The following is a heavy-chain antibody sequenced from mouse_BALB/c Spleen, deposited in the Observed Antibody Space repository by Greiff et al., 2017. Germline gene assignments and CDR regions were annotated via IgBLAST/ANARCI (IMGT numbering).Heavy chain of an antibody. CDR1: GFTFSDYY. J-gene: IGHJ4*01. D-gene: IGHD2-1*01. Sequence: EVNVVESGGGLVKPGGSLKLSCAASGFTFSDYYMYWVRQTPEKRLEWVATISDGGSYTYYPDSVKGRFTISRDNTKNNLYLQMSSLKSEDTAMYYGAKDRDYYGNCGAMDYWGQGTSVTVSS. V-gene: IGHV5-4*02. CDR3: AKDRDYYGNCGAMDY. CDR2: ISDGGSYT.